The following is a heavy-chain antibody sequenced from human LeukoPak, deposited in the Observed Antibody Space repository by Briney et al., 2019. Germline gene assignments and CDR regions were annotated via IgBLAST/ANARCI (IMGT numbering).Heavy chain of an antibody. V-gene: IGHV3-21*01. CDR2: ISSSKTYI. CDR3: ARVDTPRQPEDY. D-gene: IGHD5-18*01. Sequence: GGSLRLSCAASGFAFSSYTMNWVRQAPGKGLEWLSSISSSKTYIYYADSVKGRFTISRDNAKNSLYLQMNSLRAEDTAVYYCARVDTPRQPEDYWGQGTLVTVSS. J-gene: IGHJ4*02. CDR1: GFAFSSYT.